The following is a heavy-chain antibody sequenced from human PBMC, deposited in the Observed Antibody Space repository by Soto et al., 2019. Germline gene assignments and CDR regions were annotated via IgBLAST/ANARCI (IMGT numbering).Heavy chain of an antibody. Sequence: GASVKVSCKVSGYTLTELSMHWVRQAPGKELEWMGGFDPEDGETIYAQKFQGRVTMTEDTSTDTAYMELSSLRSEDTAVYYCATDTSSSWYSNWFDPWGQGTLVTVSS. CDR1: GYTLTELS. J-gene: IGHJ5*02. CDR2: FDPEDGET. D-gene: IGHD6-13*01. CDR3: ATDTSSSWYSNWFDP. V-gene: IGHV1-24*01.